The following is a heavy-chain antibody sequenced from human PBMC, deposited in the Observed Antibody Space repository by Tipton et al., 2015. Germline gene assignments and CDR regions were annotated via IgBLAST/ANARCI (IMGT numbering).Heavy chain of an antibody. V-gene: IGHV4-61*01. J-gene: IGHJ6*02. CDR2: IYYSGST. Sequence: TLSLTCTVSGGSVTSGSYYWNWIRQPPGQGLEWIGYIYYSGSTSYNPSLKSRVTISTDTSKNQFSLKLSSVTAADTAVYYCARENYLRGYYYGMDVWGQGTTVTVSS. CDR1: GGSVTSGSYY. D-gene: IGHD3-10*01. CDR3: ARENYLRGYYYGMDV.